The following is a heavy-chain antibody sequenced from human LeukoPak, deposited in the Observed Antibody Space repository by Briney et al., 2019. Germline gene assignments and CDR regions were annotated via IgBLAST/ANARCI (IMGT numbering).Heavy chain of an antibody. D-gene: IGHD3-3*01. Sequence: GGSLRLSCAASGFTFSSYWMNWVRQAPGKGLEWVSYISSSSSTIYYADSVKGRFTISRDNAKNSLYLQMNSLRAEDTAVYYCARDYDFWSGYYYYMDVWGKGTTVTVSS. J-gene: IGHJ6*03. V-gene: IGHV3-48*04. CDR2: ISSSSSTI. CDR1: GFTFSSYW. CDR3: ARDYDFWSGYYYYMDV.